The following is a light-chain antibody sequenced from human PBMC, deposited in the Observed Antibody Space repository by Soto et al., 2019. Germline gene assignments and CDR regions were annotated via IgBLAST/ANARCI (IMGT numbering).Light chain of an antibody. V-gene: IGLV2-8*01. Sequence: QSALTQPPSASGSPGQSVTISFTGTSSDVGGYNSVSWYQQHPGKAPKLMIYEVSKQPSGVPDRFSGSKSGNTASLTVSGHHAEDEADYFCHSYAGSRGVFGGATKLTVL. J-gene: IGLJ2*01. CDR2: EVS. CDR3: HSYAGSRGV. CDR1: SSDVGGYNS.